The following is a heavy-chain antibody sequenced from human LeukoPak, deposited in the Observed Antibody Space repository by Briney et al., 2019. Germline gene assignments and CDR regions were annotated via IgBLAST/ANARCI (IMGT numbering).Heavy chain of an antibody. CDR3: ARVRYDFWSRFRDYYYMDV. V-gene: IGHV3-74*01. CDR2: INSDGSST. Sequence: GSLRLSCAASGFTFSSYWMHWVRQAPGKGLVWVSRINSDGSSTSYADSVKGRFTISRDNAKNTLSLQMNSLRAEDTAVYYCARVRYDFWSRFRDYYYMDVWGKGTTVTVSS. D-gene: IGHD3-3*01. CDR1: GFTFSSYW. J-gene: IGHJ6*03.